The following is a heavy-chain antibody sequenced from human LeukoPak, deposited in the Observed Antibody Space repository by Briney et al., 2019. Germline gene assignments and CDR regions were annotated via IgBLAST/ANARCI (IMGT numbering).Heavy chain of an antibody. CDR1: GYTFTGYY. D-gene: IGHD2-2*01. CDR3: ARDQDCSSTSCYFYYYYGMDV. V-gene: IGHV1-2*02. J-gene: IGHJ6*02. CDR2: INPNSGGT. Sequence: ASVKVSCKASGYTFTGYYMHWVRRAPGQGLEWMGWINPNSGGTNYAQKFQGRVTMTRDTSISTAYMELSRLRSDDTAVYYCARDQDCSSTSCYFYYYYGMDVWGQGTTVTVSS.